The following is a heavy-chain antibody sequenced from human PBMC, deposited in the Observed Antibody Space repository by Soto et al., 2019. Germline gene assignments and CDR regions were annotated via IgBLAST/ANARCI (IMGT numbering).Heavy chain of an antibody. CDR3: ARAPVADLDRDY. CDR1: GGTFSSYA. Sequence: QVQLVQSGAEVKKPVSSVKVSCKASGGTFSSYAISWVRQAPGQGLESMGGIIPIFGTAKYAQKFQRRVTITADESTSTAYTELSSRRSEDKAVYYCARAPVADLDRDYWGQGTLVTVSS. CDR2: IIPIFGTA. D-gene: IGHD6-19*01. J-gene: IGHJ4*02. V-gene: IGHV1-69*12.